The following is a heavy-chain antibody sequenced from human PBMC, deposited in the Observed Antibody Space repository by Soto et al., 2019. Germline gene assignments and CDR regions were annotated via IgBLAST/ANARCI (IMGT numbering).Heavy chain of an antibody. CDR2: INPKSGGT. CDR1: GYSFSDYH. D-gene: IGHD2-8*01. Sequence: GASVKVSWKASGYSFSDYHIHCGRQAPGQGLEWLGRINPKSGGTSTAQKFQGWVTMTTDTSISTASMELTRLTSDDTAIYYCARGDSTDCSNGVCSFFYNHDMDVWGQGPTVTVSS. J-gene: IGHJ6*02. V-gene: IGHV1-2*04. CDR3: ARGDSTDCSNGVCSFFYNHDMDV.